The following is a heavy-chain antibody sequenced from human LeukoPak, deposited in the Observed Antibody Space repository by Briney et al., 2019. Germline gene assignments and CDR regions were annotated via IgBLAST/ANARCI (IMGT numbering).Heavy chain of an antibody. V-gene: IGHV4-59*01. Sequence: SEPLSLICTVSGVSINSYYWTWIRQPPGRGLELIGYIYYSGSTNYNPSLRSRVTMSVDTSKNQFSLKLGSVTAADTAVYFCARLTGYDCKSSFDSWGQGTLVTVSS. D-gene: IGHD5-12*01. CDR1: GVSINSYY. J-gene: IGHJ4*02. CDR2: IYYSGST. CDR3: ARLTGYDCKSSFDS.